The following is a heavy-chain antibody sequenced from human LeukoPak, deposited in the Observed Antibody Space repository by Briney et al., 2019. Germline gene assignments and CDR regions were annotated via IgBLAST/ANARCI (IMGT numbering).Heavy chain of an antibody. CDR2: ISSDGSTT. CDR1: GFTISSYW. J-gene: IGHJ4*02. CDR3: ARTAAGPEY. D-gene: IGHD6-19*01. V-gene: IGHV3-74*01. Sequence: PGGSLLLSCVASGFTISSYWMHWVRPAPGKGLVWVSRISSDGSTTNYADSVKGRFTISRDNAKNTLYLQMNSLTGEDTAVYFCARTAAGPEYWGQGTRVTVSS.